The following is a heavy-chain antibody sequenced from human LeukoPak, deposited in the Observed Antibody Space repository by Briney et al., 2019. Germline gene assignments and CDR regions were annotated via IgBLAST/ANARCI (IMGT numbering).Heavy chain of an antibody. D-gene: IGHD3-22*01. V-gene: IGHV3-74*01. CDR2: INSDGSST. Sequence: GGSLRLSCAASGFTFSSYWMHWVRQAPGKGLVWVSRINSDGSSTSYADSVKGRFTISRDNSKNTLYLQMNSLRAEDTAVYYCAIRKVYYDSSGYGYWGQGTLVTVSS. J-gene: IGHJ4*02. CDR3: AIRKVYYDSSGYGY. CDR1: GFTFSSYW.